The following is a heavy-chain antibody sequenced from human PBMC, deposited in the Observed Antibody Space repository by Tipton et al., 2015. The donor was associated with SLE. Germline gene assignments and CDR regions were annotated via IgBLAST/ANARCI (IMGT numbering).Heavy chain of an antibody. CDR2: INHSGST. CDR3: ARGRLWLDY. CDR1: GESFSGYY. V-gene: IGHV4-34*01. D-gene: IGHD3-10*01. Sequence: TLSLTCAVYGESFSGYYWTWIRQPPGKGLEWIGEINHSGSTNYNPSLKSRVTISVDTSKNQFSLKVSSVTAADTAVYYCARGRLWLDYWGQGTLVTVSS. J-gene: IGHJ4*02.